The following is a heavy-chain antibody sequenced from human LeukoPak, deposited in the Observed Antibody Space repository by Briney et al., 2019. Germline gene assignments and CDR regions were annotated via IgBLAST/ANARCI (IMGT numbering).Heavy chain of an antibody. CDR1: GFTFSSYS. CDR2: ISSSSSYI. J-gene: IGHJ6*03. Sequence: GGSLRLSCAASGFTFSSYSMNWVRQAPGKGLEWVSSISSSSSYIYYADSVKGRFTISRDNAKNSLYLQMNSLRAEDTAVYYCARAYSSEIRYYYYHMDVWGKGTTVTVSS. CDR3: ARAYSSEIRYYYYHMDV. D-gene: IGHD4-11*01. V-gene: IGHV3-21*01.